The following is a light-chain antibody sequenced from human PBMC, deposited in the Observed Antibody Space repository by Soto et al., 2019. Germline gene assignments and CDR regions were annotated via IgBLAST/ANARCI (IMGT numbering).Light chain of an antibody. V-gene: IGLV1-47*01. CDR2: RNN. J-gene: IGLJ2*01. CDR3: AAWDDSLSGQV. Sequence: QPVLTQPPSASGTPGQRVTISCSGSSSNIGSNYVYWYQQLPGTAPKLLIYRNNHRPSGVPDRFSGSKSGTSASLAISGLRSEDEADYYCAAWDDSLSGQVFGGGTQLTVL. CDR1: SSNIGSNY.